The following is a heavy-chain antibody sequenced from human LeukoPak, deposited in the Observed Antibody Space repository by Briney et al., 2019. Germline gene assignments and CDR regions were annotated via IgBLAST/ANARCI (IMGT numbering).Heavy chain of an antibody. D-gene: IGHD1-14*01. CDR2: LRHSGNT. V-gene: IGHV4-59*11. CDR3: ARESSATQTNLFDY. Sequence: SETLSLTCTVSGDSITSRSYWSWIRQPPGKGLEWIGYLRHSGNTNHNSSFKGRVTFSLDTSKNQFSLILRSVTAADTAIYFCARESSATQTNLFDYWGQGTLVTVSS. CDR1: GDSITSRSY. J-gene: IGHJ4*02.